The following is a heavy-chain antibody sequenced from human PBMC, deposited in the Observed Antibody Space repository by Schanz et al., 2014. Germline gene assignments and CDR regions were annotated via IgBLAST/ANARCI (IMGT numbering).Heavy chain of an antibody. CDR2: INTGRGDT. Sequence: QVHLVQSGAEVKRPGASVKVSCKASEYSFTSYSMHWVRQAPGQRLEWMGWINTGRGDTKYSQNFQGRVTITSDTSASTAYMELSSLRAEDTAVYSCARGIGGYGANNYFDYWGQGTLVTVSA. V-gene: IGHV1-3*04. CDR3: ARGIGGYGANNYFDY. J-gene: IGHJ4*02. CDR1: EYSFTSYS. D-gene: IGHD5-12*01.